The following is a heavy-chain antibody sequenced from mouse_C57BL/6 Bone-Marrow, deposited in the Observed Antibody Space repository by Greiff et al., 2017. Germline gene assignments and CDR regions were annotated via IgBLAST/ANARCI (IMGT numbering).Heavy chain of an antibody. J-gene: IGHJ3*01. D-gene: IGHD1-1*01. V-gene: IGHV1-81*01. CDR1: GYTFTSYG. CDR2: IYPRSGNT. CDR3: VYYYGSAWFAY. Sequence: VKLMESGAELARPGASVKLSCKASGYTFTSYGISWVKQRTGQGLEWIGEIYPRSGNTYYNEKFKGKATLTADKSSSTAYMELRGLTSEDSAVXFCVYYYGSAWFAYWGQGTLVTVSA.